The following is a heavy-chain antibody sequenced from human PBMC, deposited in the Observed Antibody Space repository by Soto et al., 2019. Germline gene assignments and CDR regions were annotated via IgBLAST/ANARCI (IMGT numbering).Heavy chain of an antibody. CDR2: IYYSGST. V-gene: IGHV4-39*01. D-gene: IGHD6-19*01. Sequence: QLQLQESGPGLVKPSETLSLTCTVSGGPISSSSYYWGWIRQPPGKGLEWIGSIYYSGSTYYNPSLKSRVTISVDTSKNQFSLKLSSVTAADTAVYYCARRGGWYYFDYWGQGTLVTVSS. J-gene: IGHJ4*02. CDR1: GGPISSSSYY. CDR3: ARRGGWYYFDY.